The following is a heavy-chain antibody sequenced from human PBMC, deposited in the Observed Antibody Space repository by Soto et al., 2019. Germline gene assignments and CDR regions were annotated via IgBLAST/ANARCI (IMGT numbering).Heavy chain of an antibody. Sequence: SETLSLTCAVSGGSISSSNWWSWVRQPPGKGLEWIGEIYHSGSTNYNPSLKSRVTISVDKSKNQFSLKLSSVTAADTAVYYCARARVPAPTVTGMRFYYYYYGMDVWGQGTTVTVSS. J-gene: IGHJ6*02. CDR2: IYHSGST. V-gene: IGHV4-4*02. CDR1: GGSISSSNW. CDR3: ARARVPAPTVTGMRFYYYYYGMDV. D-gene: IGHD4-17*01.